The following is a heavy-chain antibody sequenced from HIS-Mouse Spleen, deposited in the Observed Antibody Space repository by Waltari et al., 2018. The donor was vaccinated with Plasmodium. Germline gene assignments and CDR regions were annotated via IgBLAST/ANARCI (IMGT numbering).Heavy chain of an antibody. CDR1: GLPFSSNG. V-gene: IGHV3-30*18. Sequence: VQLVESGGGVVQPGRSLRLPCAASGLPFSSNGIRGVRQAPGKGLEWVAVISYDGSNKYYADSVKGRFTISRDNSKNTLYLQMNSLRAEDTAVYYCAKEVLGYYDFWSRPDYWGQGTLVTVSS. J-gene: IGHJ4*02. D-gene: IGHD3-3*01. CDR3: AKEVLGYYDFWSRPDY. CDR2: ISYDGSNK.